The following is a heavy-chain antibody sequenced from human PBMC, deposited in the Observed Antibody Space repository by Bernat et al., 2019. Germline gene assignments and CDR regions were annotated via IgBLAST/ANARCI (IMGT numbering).Heavy chain of an antibody. D-gene: IGHD3-9*01. Sequence: EVQLVETGGGLIQPGGCLRLSRAASGFTVSSNYMSCVRQAPGKGLEWVSVTYSGGSTYYADSVKGRFTISRDNSKNTLYLQMNSLRAEDTAVYYCATCDILTGYYHWGQGTLVTVSS. CDR1: GFTVSSNY. V-gene: IGHV3-53*05. J-gene: IGHJ4*02. CDR3: ATCDILTGYYH. CDR2: TYSGGST.